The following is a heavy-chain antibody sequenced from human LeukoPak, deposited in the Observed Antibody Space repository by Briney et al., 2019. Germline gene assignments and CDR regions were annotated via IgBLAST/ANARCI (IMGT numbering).Heavy chain of an antibody. Sequence: ASVKVSCKASGDTFTGYYMHWVRQASGQGLEWMGWINPNSGGTNYAQKFQGRVTMTRDTSISTAYMELSRLRSDDTAVYYCASLTLGNMYYYDSSGYPREGVDYFDYWGQGTLVTVSS. V-gene: IGHV1-2*02. D-gene: IGHD3-22*01. CDR1: GDTFTGYY. CDR3: ASLTLGNMYYYDSSGYPREGVDYFDY. J-gene: IGHJ4*02. CDR2: INPNSGGT.